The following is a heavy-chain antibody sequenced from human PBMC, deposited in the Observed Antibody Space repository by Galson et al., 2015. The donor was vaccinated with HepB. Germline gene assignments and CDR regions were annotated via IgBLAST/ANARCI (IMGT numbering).Heavy chain of an antibody. Sequence: QSGAEVKKPGESLRISRQGSGYTFTNYWISWVRQKPGKGLEWMLNINPSDSYTNYNPSFQGHVSISADKPINTAYLQWSSLQASDTAMYYCVATPQGYGMDVWGHGTTVTVSS. CDR2: INPSDSYT. V-gene: IGHV5-10-1*01. CDR1: GYTFTNYW. J-gene: IGHJ6*02. CDR3: VATPQGYGMDV.